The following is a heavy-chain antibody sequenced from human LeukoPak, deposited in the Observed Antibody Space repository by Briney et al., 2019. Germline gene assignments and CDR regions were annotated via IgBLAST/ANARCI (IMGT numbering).Heavy chain of an antibody. CDR3: ARDGDSSGYYAAFDI. V-gene: IGHV3-48*02. J-gene: IGHJ3*02. Sequence: GGSLRLSCAASGFTFSSYSMNWVRQAPVKGLEWLSYISSSSSIIYYADSVKGRFTISRDNAKNSLYLQMNSLRDEDTAVYYCARDGDSSGYYAAFDIWGQGTMVTVSS. CDR1: GFTFSSYS. D-gene: IGHD3-22*01. CDR2: ISSSSSII.